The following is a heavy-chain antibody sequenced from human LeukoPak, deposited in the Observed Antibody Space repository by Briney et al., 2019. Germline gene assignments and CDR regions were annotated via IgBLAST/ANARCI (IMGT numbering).Heavy chain of an antibody. D-gene: IGHD5-24*01. Sequence: PGGSLRLSCAASGFTFSSYAMSWVRQAPGKGLEWVSAISGSGGSTYYADSVKGRFTISRDNAKNSLYLQMNSLRAEDTAVYYCARDVEGWLQFGGYHDAFDIWGQGTMVTVSS. CDR2: ISGSGGST. V-gene: IGHV3-23*01. J-gene: IGHJ3*02. CDR1: GFTFSSYA. CDR3: ARDVEGWLQFGGYHDAFDI.